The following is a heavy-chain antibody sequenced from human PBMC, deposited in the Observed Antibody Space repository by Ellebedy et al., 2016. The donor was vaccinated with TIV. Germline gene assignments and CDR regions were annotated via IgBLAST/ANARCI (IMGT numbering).Heavy chain of an antibody. J-gene: IGHJ6*02. Sequence: GGSLRLXXAVSGFTVSGNYMNWVRQAPGKGLEWISVIYSGGSTYYADSVKGRFTISRDNSKNTLYLQMNSLRAEDTAVYYCARDLGMVRGRFWDYLGMDVWGQGTTVTVSS. CDR3: ARDLGMVRGRFWDYLGMDV. D-gene: IGHD3-10*01. CDR1: GFTVSGNY. CDR2: IYSGGST. V-gene: IGHV3-66*01.